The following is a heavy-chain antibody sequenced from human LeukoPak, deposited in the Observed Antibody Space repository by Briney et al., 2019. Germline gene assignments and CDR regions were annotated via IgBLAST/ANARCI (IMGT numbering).Heavy chain of an antibody. D-gene: IGHD2-15*01. Sequence: GGSLRLSCAASGFTFSVYAMCWVRQAPGKGLEWVSSIGGSVGTTYYADSVKGRFTISRDNSKNTLYLQMNSLRVEDTAVYYCAKNRGYCSGGSCYGDYWGQGTLVTVSS. J-gene: IGHJ4*02. CDR3: AKNRGYCSGGSCYGDY. CDR1: GFTFSVYA. V-gene: IGHV3-23*01. CDR2: IGGSVGTT.